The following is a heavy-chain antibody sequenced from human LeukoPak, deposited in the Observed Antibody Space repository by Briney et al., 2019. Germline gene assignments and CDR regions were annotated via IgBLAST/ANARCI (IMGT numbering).Heavy chain of an antibody. CDR1: GFTFSSYS. V-gene: IGHV3-21*01. D-gene: IGHD3-22*01. J-gene: IGHJ4*02. CDR2: ISSSSSYI. Sequence: GGSLRLSCAASGFTFSSYSMNWVRQAPGKGLEWVSSISSSSSYIYYADSVKGRFTISRDNAKNSLYLQMNSLRAEDTAVYYCASLPGRWAYDSSGYPFDYWGQGTLVTVSS. CDR3: ASLPGRWAYDSSGYPFDY.